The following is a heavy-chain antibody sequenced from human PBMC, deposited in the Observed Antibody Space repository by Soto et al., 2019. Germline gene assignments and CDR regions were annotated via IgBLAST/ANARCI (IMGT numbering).Heavy chain of an antibody. D-gene: IGHD3-10*01. J-gene: IGHJ4*02. V-gene: IGHV1-69*01. CDR2: IIPIFGTP. CDR1: GGIFSTYA. CDR3: GRDRYHYGSGNYYNRIDF. Sequence: QVQLVQSGAEVKKPGSSVKVSCKASGGIFSTYAISWLRQAPGQGLEWMGGIIPIFGTPNYAQRFQGRVTINADEATSTAYMELSRLRSEDTAVYYCGRDRYHYGSGNYYNRIDFWGQGTLVTVSS.